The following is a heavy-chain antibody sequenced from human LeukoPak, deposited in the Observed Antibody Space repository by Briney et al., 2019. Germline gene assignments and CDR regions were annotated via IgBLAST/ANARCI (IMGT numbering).Heavy chain of an antibody. J-gene: IGHJ4*02. CDR3: AKDLYSSSYDY. CDR1: GFTFSSYG. D-gene: IGHD6-13*01. V-gene: IGHV3-23*01. CDR2: ISGIGGST. Sequence: GSLRLSCAASGFTFSSYGMSWVRQAPGKGLEWGSAISGIGGSTYYADSVKGRFTISRDNSKNTLYLQMNSLRAEDTAVYYCAKDLYSSSYDYWGQGTLVTVSS.